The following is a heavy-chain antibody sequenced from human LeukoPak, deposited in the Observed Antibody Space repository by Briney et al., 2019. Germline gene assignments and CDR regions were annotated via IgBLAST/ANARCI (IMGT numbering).Heavy chain of an antibody. D-gene: IGHD6-25*01. J-gene: IGHJ6*03. CDR3: GLSGNYYYYYMDV. CDR1: GGTFRTFA. CDR2: IIPIFGIP. V-gene: IGHV1-69*13. Sequence: SVKVSCKASGGTFRTFAISWVRQAPGQGLEWMGGIIPIFGIPDSAQKFQGRLTTTADESTTTAYMELSSLRSDDTAIYYCGLSGNYYYYYMDVWGKGTTVTISS.